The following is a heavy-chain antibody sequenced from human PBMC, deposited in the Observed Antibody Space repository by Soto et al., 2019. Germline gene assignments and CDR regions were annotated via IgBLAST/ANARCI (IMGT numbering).Heavy chain of an antibody. Sequence: SETLSLTCAVYGGYVSGYYWSWIRQPPGKGLEWIGEINHSGSTNYNPSLKSRVTISVDTSKNQFSLKLSSVTAADTAVYYCAITYYDILTGYYLPDYWGQGTLVTVSS. CDR1: GGYVSGYY. CDR2: INHSGST. CDR3: AITYYDILTGYYLPDY. V-gene: IGHV4-34*01. D-gene: IGHD3-9*01. J-gene: IGHJ4*02.